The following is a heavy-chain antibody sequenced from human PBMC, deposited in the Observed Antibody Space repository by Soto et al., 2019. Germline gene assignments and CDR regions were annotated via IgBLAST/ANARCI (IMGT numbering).Heavy chain of an antibody. V-gene: IGHV3-48*01. J-gene: IGHJ6*03. Sequence: EVQLVESGGGLVQPGGSLRLSCAASGFSFSYYGMNWVRQAPGKGLEWVSYISTSSSNIYYADSVKGRFTISRDNGKNSLSLQMNSLRAADTAVYYCARETSTGNYYMDVWGKGTTVTVSS. CDR2: ISTSSSNI. D-gene: IGHD2-2*01. CDR1: GFSFSYYG. CDR3: ARETSTGNYYMDV.